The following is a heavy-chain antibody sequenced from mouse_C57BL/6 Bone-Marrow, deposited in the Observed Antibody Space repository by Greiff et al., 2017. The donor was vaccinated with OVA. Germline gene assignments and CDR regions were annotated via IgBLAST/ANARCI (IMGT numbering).Heavy chain of an antibody. J-gene: IGHJ4*01. V-gene: IGHV1-50*01. CDR2: IDPSDSYP. D-gene: IGHD2-3*01. Sequence: QVQLQQPGAELVKPGASVKLSCKASGYTFTSYWMQWVKQRPGQGLEWIGEIDPSDSYPNYNQKFKGKATLTVDTSSSTAYMQLSSLTSEDSAVYYCARWGGYSYYAMDYWGQGTSVTVSS. CDR1: GYTFTSYW. CDR3: ARWGGYSYYAMDY.